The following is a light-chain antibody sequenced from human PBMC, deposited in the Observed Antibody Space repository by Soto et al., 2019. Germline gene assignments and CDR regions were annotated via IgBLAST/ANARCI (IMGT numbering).Light chain of an antibody. J-gene: IGLJ1*01. V-gene: IGLV1-40*01. CDR1: SSNIGAGYD. Sequence: QSVLTQPPSVSGAPVQRVTISCTGSSSNIGAGYDVHWYQQLPGTAPKLLIYGNSNRPSGVPDRFSGSKSGTSASLAITGLQAEDEAHYYCQSYDSSLGVFGSGNKVTVL. CDR3: QSYDSSLGV. CDR2: GNS.